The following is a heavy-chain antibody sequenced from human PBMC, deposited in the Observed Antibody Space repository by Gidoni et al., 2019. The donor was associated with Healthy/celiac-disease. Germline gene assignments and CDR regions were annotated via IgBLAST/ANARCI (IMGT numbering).Heavy chain of an antibody. CDR3: ARVQYSSSGYYYYYMDV. J-gene: IGHJ6*03. V-gene: IGHV4-59*01. CDR1: GCSLSSYY. Sequence: QVQLQESGPGLVKPSETLSLTCTVSGCSLSSYYWSWIRQPPGKGLEWIGYIYHSGSNNYNPSLKSRVTISVDMSKNQFSLKLTSVTAADTAVYYCARVQYSSSGYYYYYMDVWGNGTTVNVSS. D-gene: IGHD6-13*01. CDR2: IYHSGSN.